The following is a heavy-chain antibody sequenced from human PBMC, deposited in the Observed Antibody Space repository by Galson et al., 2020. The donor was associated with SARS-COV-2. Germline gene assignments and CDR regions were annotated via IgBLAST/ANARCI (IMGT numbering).Heavy chain of an antibody. CDR1: GFSLSTSGVG. V-gene: IGHV2-5*02. D-gene: IGHD6-13*01. J-gene: IGHJ4*02. CDR3: AHWTTGIAAAESDY. Sequence: KMSGPTLVKPTQTLTLTCTFSGFSLSTSGVGVGWIRQPPGKALEWLALIYWDDDKRYSPSLKSRLTITKDTSKNQVVLTMTNMDPVDTATYYCAHWTTGIAAAESDYWGQGTLVTVSS. CDR2: IYWDDDK.